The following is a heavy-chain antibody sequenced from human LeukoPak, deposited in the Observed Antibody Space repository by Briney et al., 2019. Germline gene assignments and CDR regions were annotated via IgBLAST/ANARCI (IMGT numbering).Heavy chain of an antibody. CDR3: AREVYDSSGQTIDY. CDR2: ISSSSSYI. J-gene: IGHJ4*02. V-gene: IGHV3-21*01. D-gene: IGHD3-22*01. Sequence: GGSLRLSCAASGFTFSSYSMNWVRQAPGKGLEWVSSISSSSSYIYYADSVKGRFTISRDNAKNSLYLQMHSLRAEDTAVYYCAREVYDSSGQTIDYWGQGTLVTVSS. CDR1: GFTFSSYS.